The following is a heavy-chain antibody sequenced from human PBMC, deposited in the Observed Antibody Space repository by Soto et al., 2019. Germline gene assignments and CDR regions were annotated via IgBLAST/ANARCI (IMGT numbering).Heavy chain of an antibody. Sequence: QVQLVESGGGVVQPGRSLRLSCAASEFTFSNYGMHWVRQAPGKGLEWVALIWYDGSNKYYADSVKGRFTISRDNSKNTLYLQMNSLRAEDTAMYYCAREGLGGTRSYYNWFDPWGQGTLVTVSS. J-gene: IGHJ5*02. D-gene: IGHD1-26*01. CDR3: AREGLGGTRSYYNWFDP. CDR1: EFTFSNYG. CDR2: IWYDGSNK. V-gene: IGHV3-33*01.